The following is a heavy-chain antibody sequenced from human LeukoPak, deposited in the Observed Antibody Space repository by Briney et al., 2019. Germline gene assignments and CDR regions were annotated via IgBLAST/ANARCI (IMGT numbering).Heavy chain of an antibody. J-gene: IGHJ5*02. CDR2: ISSSSSTI. D-gene: IGHD6-13*01. CDR1: GFTFSTYS. Sequence: PGGSLRLSCAVSGFTFSTYSMNWVRQAPGKGLEWVSYISSSSSTIYYADSVKGRFTISRDNAKNSLYLQMNSLRAEDTAVYYCARDSTGYSSSWPRGGWFDPWGQGTLVTVSS. CDR3: ARDSTGYSSSWPRGGWFDP. V-gene: IGHV3-48*01.